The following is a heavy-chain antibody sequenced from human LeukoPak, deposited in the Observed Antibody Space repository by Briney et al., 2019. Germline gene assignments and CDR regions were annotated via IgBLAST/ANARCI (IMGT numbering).Heavy chain of an antibody. CDR2: ISGSGGST. V-gene: IGHV3-23*01. CDR3: AKDPSVGGTAEYFQH. D-gene: IGHD1-26*01. CDR1: GLTFSSYS. J-gene: IGHJ1*01. Sequence: GGSLRLSCVVSGLTFSSYSMSWVRQAPGKGLEWVSVISGSGGSTYYADSVKGRFTISRDNSKNTLFLQMNSLRAEDTAVYYCAKDPSVGGTAEYFQHWGQGTLVTVSS.